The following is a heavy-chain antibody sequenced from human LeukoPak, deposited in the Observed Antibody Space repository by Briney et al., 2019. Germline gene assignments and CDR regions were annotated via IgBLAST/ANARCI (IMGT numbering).Heavy chain of an antibody. D-gene: IGHD5-24*01. CDR2: IYPRDGST. CDR1: GYAFINYA. Sequence: ASVKVSCKPSGYAFINYAINWVRQAPGQGLEWMGMIYPRDGSTSYAQKFQGRVTVTRDTSTSTVHMELSGLRSEDTAVYYCARDQDGFDYWGQGTLVTVSS. CDR3: ARDQDGFDY. V-gene: IGHV1-46*01. J-gene: IGHJ4*02.